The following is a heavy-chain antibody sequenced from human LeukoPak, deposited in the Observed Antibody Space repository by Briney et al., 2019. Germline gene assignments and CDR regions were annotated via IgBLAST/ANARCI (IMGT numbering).Heavy chain of an antibody. CDR3: AKAQGSHYYYYGMDV. CDR2: ISGSGGST. CDR1: GFTFSSYA. V-gene: IGHV3-23*01. D-gene: IGHD3-10*01. Sequence: GGSLRLSCAASGFTFSSYAMSWVRQAPGKGLEWVSAISGSGGSTYYADSVKGRFTISRDNSKNTLYLQMNSLRAGDTAVYYCAKAQGSHYYYYGMDVWGQGTTVTVSS. J-gene: IGHJ6*02.